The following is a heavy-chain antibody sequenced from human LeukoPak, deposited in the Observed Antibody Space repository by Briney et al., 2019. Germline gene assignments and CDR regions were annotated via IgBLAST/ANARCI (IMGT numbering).Heavy chain of an antibody. CDR2: IYTSGST. CDR3: ARIYSSSSPYDY. Sequence: SETLSLTCTVSGGSISSYYWNWIRQPPGKGLEWIGYIYTSGSTNYNPSLKSRVTISVDTSKNQFSLKLSSVTAADTAVYYCARIYSSSSPYDYWGQGTLVTVSS. D-gene: IGHD6-6*01. V-gene: IGHV4-4*09. J-gene: IGHJ4*02. CDR1: GGSISSYY.